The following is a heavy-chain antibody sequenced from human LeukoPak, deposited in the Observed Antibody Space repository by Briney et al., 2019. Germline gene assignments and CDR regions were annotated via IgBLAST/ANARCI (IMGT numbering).Heavy chain of an antibody. CDR3: ARGFSYGHGPYYFDY. Sequence: GGSLRLSCAASGFTFTTYWMHWVRQAPGKGLVCVSRISSDGTSTSYADSVKGRFTISRDNAENTLFLHMNSLGAEDTAVYYCARGFSYGHGPYYFDYWGQGTLVTVSS. CDR2: ISSDGTST. V-gene: IGHV3-74*01. CDR1: GFTFTTYW. D-gene: IGHD5-18*01. J-gene: IGHJ4*02.